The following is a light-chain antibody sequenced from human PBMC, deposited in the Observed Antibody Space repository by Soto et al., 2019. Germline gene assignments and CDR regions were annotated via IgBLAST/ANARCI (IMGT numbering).Light chain of an antibody. Sequence: EIVLTQSPATLSLSPGERATLSCRASQTVSSYLLWYQQKPGQAHRLLIYDASNRASGTPARFSGSGSETDFTLTIRSLEPEDIAVYYCKHRMNWPLTFGQGTRLEI. CDR3: KHRMNWPLT. CDR1: QTVSSY. J-gene: IGKJ5*01. CDR2: DAS. V-gene: IGKV3-11*01.